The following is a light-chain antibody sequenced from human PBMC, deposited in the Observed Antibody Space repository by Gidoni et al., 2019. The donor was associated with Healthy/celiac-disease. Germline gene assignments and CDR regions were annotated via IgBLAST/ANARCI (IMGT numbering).Light chain of an antibody. CDR1: QDSSNY. V-gene: IGKV1-33*01. Sequence: DIQMTQSPSSLSASVGDRVTITCQASQDSSNYLNLYQQKPGKATKLMIYDASNLETGVPSRFSGSGSGTDFTSTISSLQPEDIATYYRQQYDNPITFGQGTRLEIK. J-gene: IGKJ5*01. CDR2: DAS. CDR3: QQYDNPIT.